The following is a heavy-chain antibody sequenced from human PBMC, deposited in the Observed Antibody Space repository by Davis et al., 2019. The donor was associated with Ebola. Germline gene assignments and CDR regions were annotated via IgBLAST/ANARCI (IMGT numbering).Heavy chain of an antibody. CDR1: GFTFDDFA. V-gene: IGHV3-48*02. Sequence: GGSLRLSCAASGFTFDDFAMAWVRQSPGKGLEWVSYISSSSRTIYYADSVKGRFTISRDNGKDSLYLQMNSLRDEDTAVYYCARANPTVLLWFGELFDWGQGTQVTVSS. CDR3: ARANPTVLLWFGELFD. D-gene: IGHD3-10*01. J-gene: IGHJ4*02. CDR2: ISSSSRTI.